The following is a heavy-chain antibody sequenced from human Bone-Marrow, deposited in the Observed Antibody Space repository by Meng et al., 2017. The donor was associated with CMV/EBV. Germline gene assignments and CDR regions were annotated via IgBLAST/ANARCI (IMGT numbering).Heavy chain of an antibody. J-gene: IGHJ4*02. Sequence: GESLKISCAGSGFTFSSYCMNWVRQAPGKGLEWVSTISSTSSYIYYADPVKGRFTIYRDNAKNSLYLQMNSLRADDTAVYYCARLYCSSTCCQDYWGQGTLVTGSS. CDR3: ARLYCSSTCCQDY. V-gene: IGHV3-21*01. D-gene: IGHD2-2*01. CDR1: GFTFSSYC. CDR2: ISSTSSYI.